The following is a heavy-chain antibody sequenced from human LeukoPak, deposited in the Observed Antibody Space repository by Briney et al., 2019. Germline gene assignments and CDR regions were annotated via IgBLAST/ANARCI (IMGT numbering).Heavy chain of an antibody. CDR1: GYTFTSYA. D-gene: IGHD6-19*01. CDR2: INAGYGNT. Sequence: GASVKVSCKASGYTFTSYAMHWVRQAPGQRLEWMGWINAGYGNTKYSQKFQGRVTITRDTSASTAYMELSSLRSEDTAVYYCARAPSSGWPHFDYWGQGTLVTVSS. V-gene: IGHV1-3*01. CDR3: ARAPSSGWPHFDY. J-gene: IGHJ4*02.